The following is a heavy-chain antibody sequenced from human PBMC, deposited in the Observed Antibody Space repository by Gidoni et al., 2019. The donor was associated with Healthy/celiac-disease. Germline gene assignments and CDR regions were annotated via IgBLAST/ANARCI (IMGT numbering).Heavy chain of an antibody. CDR3: ARGPELSVYYYYGMDV. Sequence: QVQLQESGQGLVKPSETLSLTCTVSGGSISSYYWSWIRQPPGKGLEWSGYIYYSGSTNYNPSLKSRVTISVDTSKNQFSLKLSSVTAADTAVYYCARGPELSVYYYYGMDVWGQGTTVTVSS. D-gene: IGHD3-16*02. J-gene: IGHJ6*02. V-gene: IGHV4-59*01. CDR2: IYYSGST. CDR1: GGSISSYY.